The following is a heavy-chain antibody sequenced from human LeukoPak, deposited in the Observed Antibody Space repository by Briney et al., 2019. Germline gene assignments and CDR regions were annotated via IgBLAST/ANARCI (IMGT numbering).Heavy chain of an antibody. CDR2: IKHDGSEK. CDR1: GFTFSSYA. Sequence: GGSLRLSCAASGFTFSSYAMSWVRQAPGKGLEWVANIKHDGSEKYYVDSVKGRFTISRDNAKNSLYLQMNSLRAEDTAVYYCARDPYGDYGDCFDYWGQGTLVTVSS. V-gene: IGHV3-7*01. J-gene: IGHJ4*02. CDR3: ARDPYGDYGDCFDY. D-gene: IGHD4-17*01.